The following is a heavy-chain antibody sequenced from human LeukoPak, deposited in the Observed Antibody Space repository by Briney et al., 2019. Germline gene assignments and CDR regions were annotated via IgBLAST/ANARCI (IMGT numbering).Heavy chain of an antibody. J-gene: IGHJ3*02. V-gene: IGHV4-38-2*01. CDR1: GYSISSGYY. D-gene: IGHD2-2*01. Sequence: SETQSLTCAVSGYSISSGYYWGWIRQPPGKGLEWIGSIYHSGSTYYNPSLKSRVTISVDTSKNQFSLKLSSVTPADTAVYYCARHPKGTYCSSTSCHHDAFDIWGQGTMVTVSS. CDR2: IYHSGST. CDR3: ARHPKGTYCSSTSCHHDAFDI.